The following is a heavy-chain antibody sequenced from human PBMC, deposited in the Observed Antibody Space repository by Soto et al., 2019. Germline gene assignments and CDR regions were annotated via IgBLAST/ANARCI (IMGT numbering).Heavy chain of an antibody. CDR2: IYYSGNT. CDR1: GGYISNYY. D-gene: IGHD6-19*01. Sequence: AETLSLTCTVSGGYISNYYWTWIRQPPGEGLEWIGYIYYSGNTNYNPSLKSRVTISLDTSKNQLSLKVSSVTAADTAVYYCARGAVAGTGLNWFDPWGQGTLVTVSS. CDR3: ARGAVAGTGLNWFDP. V-gene: IGHV4-59*01. J-gene: IGHJ5*02.